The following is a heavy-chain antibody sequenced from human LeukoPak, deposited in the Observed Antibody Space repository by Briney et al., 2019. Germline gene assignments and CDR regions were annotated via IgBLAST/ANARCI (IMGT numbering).Heavy chain of an antibody. D-gene: IGHD5-24*01. CDR1: GFTFSGSA. CDR2: IRSKANNYAT. V-gene: IGHV3-73*01. J-gene: IGHJ6*02. CDR3: TRRTDGYNFHYYYYAMDV. Sequence: GGSLRLSCAASGFTFSGSAMHWVRQASGKGLEWVGRIRSKANNYATAYAVSVKGRFTISRDDSKKTAYLQMNSLKTEDTAVYYCTRRTDGYNFHYYYYAMDVWGQGTTVTVSS.